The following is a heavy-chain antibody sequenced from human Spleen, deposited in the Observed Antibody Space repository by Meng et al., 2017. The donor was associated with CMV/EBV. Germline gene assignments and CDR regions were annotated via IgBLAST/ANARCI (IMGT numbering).Heavy chain of an antibody. CDR2: VYYSGTT. CDR1: GGSISSTNYY. D-gene: IGHD6-13*01. V-gene: IGHV4-39*07. Sequence: SETLSLTCTVSGGSISSTNYYWGWIRQPPGKGLEWIGSVYYSGTTYYNPSLKSRVTISVDTSKNQFSLKLSSVTAADTAVYYCARSFGSSWYLGLWGQGTLVTVSS. CDR3: ARSFGSSWYLGL. J-gene: IGHJ4*02.